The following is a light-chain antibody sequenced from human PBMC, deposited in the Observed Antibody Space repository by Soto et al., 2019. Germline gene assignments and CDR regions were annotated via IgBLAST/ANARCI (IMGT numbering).Light chain of an antibody. CDR2: GAS. V-gene: IGKV3-15*01. CDR1: QTVSSSY. Sequence: DIVLTQSPGTLSLSPGERATLSCSASQTVSSSYLAWYQQKPGQAPRLLIYGASTRATGIPARFSGSGSGTEFTPTISSLQSEDFAVYYCQHYNYWPPKTFGQGTKVDI. CDR3: QHYNYWPPKT. J-gene: IGKJ1*01.